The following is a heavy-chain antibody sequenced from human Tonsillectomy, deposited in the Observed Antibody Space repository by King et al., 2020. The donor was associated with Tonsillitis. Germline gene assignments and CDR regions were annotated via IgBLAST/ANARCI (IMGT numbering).Heavy chain of an antibody. Sequence: QLQESGPGLVKPSETLSLTCTLSGGSISSRNYYWGWIRQPPGKGLEWIGSKSYSGSTYYNPSLKSRVTISVDTSKNQFSLKLISVTAADTAVYHCARHDYYDSSGYYYYYFGMDVWGQGTTVTVAS. CDR3: ARHDYYDSSGYYYYYFGMDV. CDR2: KSYSGST. V-gene: IGHV4-39*01. D-gene: IGHD3-22*01. J-gene: IGHJ6*02. CDR1: GGSISSRNYY.